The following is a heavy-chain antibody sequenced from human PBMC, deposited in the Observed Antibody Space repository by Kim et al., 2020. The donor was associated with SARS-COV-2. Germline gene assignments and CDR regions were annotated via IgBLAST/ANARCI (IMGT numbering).Heavy chain of an antibody. CDR2: ISYDGSNK. J-gene: IGHJ4*02. Sequence: GGSLRLSCAASGFTFSSYGMHWVRQAPGKGLEWVAVISYDGSNKYYADSVKGRFTISRDNSKNTLYLQMNSLRAEDTAVYYCARDCWGYSSSWYPVDYWGQGTLVTVSS. D-gene: IGHD6-13*01. CDR3: ARDCWGYSSSWYPVDY. V-gene: IGHV3-33*05. CDR1: GFTFSSYG.